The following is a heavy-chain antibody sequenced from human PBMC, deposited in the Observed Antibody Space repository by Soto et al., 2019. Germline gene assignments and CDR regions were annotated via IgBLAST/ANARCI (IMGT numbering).Heavy chain of an antibody. CDR2: ISSTADRV. D-gene: IGHD2-15*01. J-gene: IGHJ2*01. V-gene: IGHV3-11*01. Sequence: PGGSLRLSCAASGFSFSDYYMTWVRQAPGKGLEWVSYISSTADRVYDADSVRGRFTISRDSSKNTVYLEMDSLRAEDTAVYYCARFACSGGGCYPDWYFDLWGRGTLVTVSS. CDR1: GFSFSDYY. CDR3: ARFACSGGGCYPDWYFDL.